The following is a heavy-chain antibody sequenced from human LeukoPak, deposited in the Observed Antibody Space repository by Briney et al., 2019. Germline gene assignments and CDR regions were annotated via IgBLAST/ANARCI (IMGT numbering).Heavy chain of an antibody. CDR1: GFTFSSYW. Sequence: GGSLRLSCAASGFTFSSYWMSWVRQAPGKGLGWVANIKQDGSEKYYVDSEKGRFTISRDNAKNSLYLQMNSLRAEDTAVYYCTKCVRGWLPTPAFDYWGQGTLVTV. CDR2: IKQDGSEK. CDR3: TKCVRGWLPTPAFDY. D-gene: IGHD5-24*01. J-gene: IGHJ4*02. V-gene: IGHV3-7*03.